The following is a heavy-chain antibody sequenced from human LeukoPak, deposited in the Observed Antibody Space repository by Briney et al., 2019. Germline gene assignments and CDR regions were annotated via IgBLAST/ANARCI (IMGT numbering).Heavy chain of an antibody. CDR2: IIPIFGTA. V-gene: IGHV1-69*06. Sequence: SVKVSCKASGGTFSSYAIRWVRPAPGQGLEWMGRIIPIFGTANYAQKFQGRVTITADKSTSTAYMELGSLRSEDTAVYYCASRTPSGIAVAGSIDYWGQGTLVTVSS. CDR1: GGTFSSYA. D-gene: IGHD6-19*01. J-gene: IGHJ4*02. CDR3: ASRTPSGIAVAGSIDY.